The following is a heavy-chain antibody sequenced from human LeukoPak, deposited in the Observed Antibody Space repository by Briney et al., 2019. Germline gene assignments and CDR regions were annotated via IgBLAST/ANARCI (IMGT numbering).Heavy chain of an antibody. CDR2: IYHSGST. J-gene: IGHJ5*02. Sequence: SQTLSLTCAVSGGPISSGGSSWNWIRQPPGKGLEWIGYIYHSGSTYYNPSLKSRVTISLDRSRNQFSLKLSSVTAADTAVYYCARTYYDILTGYYFDPWGQGTLVTVSS. V-gene: IGHV4-30-2*01. CDR1: GGPISSGGSS. D-gene: IGHD3-9*01. CDR3: ARTYYDILTGYYFDP.